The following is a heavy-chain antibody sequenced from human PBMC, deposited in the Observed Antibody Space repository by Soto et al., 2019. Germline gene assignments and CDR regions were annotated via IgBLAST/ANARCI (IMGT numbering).Heavy chain of an antibody. CDR1: GFIFGSYA. CDR2: LSTDGSTP. CDR3: AKSYDLWSPYLSFGDQRDP. J-gene: IGHJ5*02. D-gene: IGHD3-3*01. Sequence: GESLKISCAASGFIFGSYAMNWVRQVPGKGPEWVAVLSTDGSTPYYADSVRGRFTISRDNSKNTLFLQMNSPRPEDTAIYFCAKSYDLWSPYLSFGDQRDPWGQGTLVTVSS. V-gene: IGHV3-30*16.